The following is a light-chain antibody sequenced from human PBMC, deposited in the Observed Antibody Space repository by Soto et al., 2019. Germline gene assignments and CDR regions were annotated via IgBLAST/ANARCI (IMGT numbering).Light chain of an antibody. Sequence: QSALTQPRSVSGSPGQSVTISCTGTSSDVGGYNYVSWYQQHPGKAPKLMIYDVSKRPSGVPDRFSGSKSGNTASLTISWLQAEDEAYYYCCSYAGSYTFVFGTGTKLTVL. CDR1: SSDVGGYNY. J-gene: IGLJ1*01. CDR2: DVS. V-gene: IGLV2-11*01. CDR3: CSYAGSYTFV.